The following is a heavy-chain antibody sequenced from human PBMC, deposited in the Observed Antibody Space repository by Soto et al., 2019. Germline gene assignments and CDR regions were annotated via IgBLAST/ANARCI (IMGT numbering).Heavy chain of an antibody. CDR3: ARGYPVVGLDY. CDR2: MNPNSGAT. V-gene: IGHV1-2*02. J-gene: IGHJ4*02. CDR1: GYTLTGYY. D-gene: IGHD2-2*01. Sequence: GASLKVSCKASGYTLTGYYMHWVRQAPGQGLEWMGWMNPNSGATNYAVEFQGRVTMTRDTSISTASMELTNLRSDDTAVIFCARGYPVVGLDYWGQGTLVTVSS.